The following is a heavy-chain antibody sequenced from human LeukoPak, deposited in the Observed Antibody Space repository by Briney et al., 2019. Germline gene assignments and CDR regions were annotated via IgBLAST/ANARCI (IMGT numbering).Heavy chain of an antibody. Sequence: SETLSLTCAVYGGSFSGYYWSWIRQPPGKGLEWIGEINHSGNTNYNPSLKSRVTISVDTSKNQFSLKLSSVTAADTAVYYCARGRGAARSHYYYGMDVWGQGTTVTVSS. J-gene: IGHJ6*02. CDR1: GGSFSGYY. CDR3: ARGRGAARSHYYYGMDV. V-gene: IGHV4-34*01. CDR2: INHSGNT. D-gene: IGHD6-6*01.